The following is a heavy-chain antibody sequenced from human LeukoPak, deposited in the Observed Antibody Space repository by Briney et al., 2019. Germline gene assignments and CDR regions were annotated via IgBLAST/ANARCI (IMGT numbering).Heavy chain of an antibody. J-gene: IGHJ4*02. Sequence: SETLSLTCAVSGGSFSGYYWTWIRQPPGEGLEWIGEINHSGSANYNPSLMSRVTISLDTSKHHFSLNLSSATAADPAVYYCARGQGTVTTHWGQGTLVTVSS. CDR3: ARGQGTVTTH. V-gene: IGHV4-34*01. CDR1: GGSFSGYY. CDR2: INHSGSA. D-gene: IGHD4-11*01.